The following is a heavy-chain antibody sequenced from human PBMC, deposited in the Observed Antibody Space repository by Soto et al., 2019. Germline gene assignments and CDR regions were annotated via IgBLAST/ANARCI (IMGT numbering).Heavy chain of an antibody. CDR1: GFTFSSYW. CDR2: INSDGSST. D-gene: IGHD3-9*01. J-gene: IGHJ4*02. Sequence: GGSLRLSCAASGFTFSSYWMHWVRQAPGKGLVWVSRINSDGSSTSYADSVKGRFTISRDNAKNTLYLQMNSLRAEDTAVYYCASRDILTGRTYDDWGQGTLVTVSS. CDR3: ASRDILTGRTYDD. V-gene: IGHV3-74*01.